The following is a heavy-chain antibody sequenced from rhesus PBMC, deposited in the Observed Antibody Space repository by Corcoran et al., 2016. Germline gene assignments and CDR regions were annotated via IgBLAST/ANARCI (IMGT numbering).Heavy chain of an antibody. V-gene: IGHV4-173*01. D-gene: IGHD3-22*01. CDR3: ARDGGDRFDV. J-gene: IGHJ5-1*01. CDR2: ISGSGGST. CDR1: GVPIGIHW. Sequence: QLQLQESGPGLGKPSEPLSTSCAVSGVPIGIHWWSWIRLSPGKGLEWIGRISGSGGSTSYNPSLKSRVTISTDTSKNQLSLRLISLTAADTAVYYCARDGGDRFDVWGPGVLVTVSS.